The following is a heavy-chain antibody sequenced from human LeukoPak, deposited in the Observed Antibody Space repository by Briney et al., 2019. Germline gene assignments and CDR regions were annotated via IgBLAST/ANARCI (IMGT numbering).Heavy chain of an antibody. CDR3: VRDPRGDGSSTFGY. CDR1: GFTFSSYS. Sequence: GGSLRLSCAASGFTFSSYSMNWVRQAPGKGLEWVSSISSSSSYIYYADSVKGRFTISRDNAKNTLYLQMNSLSAEDTGLYYCVRDPRGDGSSTFGYWGQGTLVTVSS. CDR2: ISSSSSYI. V-gene: IGHV3-21*01. J-gene: IGHJ4*02. D-gene: IGHD1-26*01.